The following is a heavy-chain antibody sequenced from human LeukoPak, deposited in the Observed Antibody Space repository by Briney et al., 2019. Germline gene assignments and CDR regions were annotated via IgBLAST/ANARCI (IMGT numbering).Heavy chain of an antibody. CDR1: GYTFTSYA. CDR2: INAGNGNT. J-gene: IGHJ4*02. D-gene: IGHD2-2*01. CDR3: ARDICSSTSCYADY. V-gene: IGHV1-3*01. Sequence: GASVKVSCKASGYTFTSYAIHWVRQAPGQRPEWMGWINAGNGNTKYSQKFQGRVSITRDTSASTAYMEVSSLRAEDMSVYYCARDICSSTSCYADYWGQGTLVTVSS.